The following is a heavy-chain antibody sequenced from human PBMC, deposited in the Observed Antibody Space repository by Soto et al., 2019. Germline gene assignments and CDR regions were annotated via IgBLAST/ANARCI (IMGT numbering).Heavy chain of an antibody. CDR1: GFTFSSYW. D-gene: IGHD3-22*01. J-gene: IGHJ4*02. CDR3: ARGDGDRYDGNGYLGRR. V-gene: IGHV3-74*01. CDR2: IKSDGSGT. Sequence: EVQLVESGGGLVQPGESLTLSCAASGFTFSSYWMHWVRQAPGKGLVWVSRIKSDGSGTYYADFVKGRLTISRDNATRTLYPQVNSLRVEDTAGYFCARGDGDRYDGNGYLGRRWGQGTRVTVSS.